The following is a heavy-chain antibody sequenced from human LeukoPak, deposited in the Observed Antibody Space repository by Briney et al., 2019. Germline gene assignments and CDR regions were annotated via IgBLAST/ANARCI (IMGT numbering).Heavy chain of an antibody. CDR1: GGSISSGSYY. CDR3: ARRIVVLDAFDI. Sequence: KSSETLSLTCTVSGGSISSGSYYWTWIRQPAGKGLEWIGRIYTSGRTNYNPSLKSRVTISVDTSQNQFSLKMSSVTAADTAVYYCARRIVVLDAFDIWGQGTMVTVSS. V-gene: IGHV4-61*02. J-gene: IGHJ3*02. CDR2: IYTSGRT. D-gene: IGHD3-22*01.